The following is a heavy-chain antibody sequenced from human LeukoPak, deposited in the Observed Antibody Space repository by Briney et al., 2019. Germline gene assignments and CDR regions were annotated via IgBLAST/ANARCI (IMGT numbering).Heavy chain of an antibody. CDR1: GGSFNGYY. Sequence: SETLSLTCAVYGGSFNGYYWNWIRQSPGKGLEWIGEINHSGSTNYNPSLKSRVTISVETSKKQFSLNLNAVTAADTAIYYCARRQLIRGRDYYYMDIWGNGTTVIVSS. CDR2: INHSGST. V-gene: IGHV4-34*01. D-gene: IGHD3-16*01. CDR3: ARRQLIRGRDYYYMDI. J-gene: IGHJ6*03.